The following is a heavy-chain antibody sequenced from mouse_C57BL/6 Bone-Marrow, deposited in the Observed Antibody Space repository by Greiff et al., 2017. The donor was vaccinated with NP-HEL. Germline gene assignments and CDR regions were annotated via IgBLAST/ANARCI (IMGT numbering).Heavy chain of an antibody. Sequence: VQLQQPGAELVKPGASVKMSCKASGYTFTSYWITWVKQRPGQGLEWIGDIYPGSGSTNYNEKFKSKATLTVDTSSSTAYMQLSSLTSEDSAVYYCARRQLRPHYFDYWGQGTTLTVSS. J-gene: IGHJ2*01. V-gene: IGHV1-55*01. CDR1: GYTFTSYW. CDR3: ARRQLRPHYFDY. CDR2: IYPGSGST. D-gene: IGHD3-2*02.